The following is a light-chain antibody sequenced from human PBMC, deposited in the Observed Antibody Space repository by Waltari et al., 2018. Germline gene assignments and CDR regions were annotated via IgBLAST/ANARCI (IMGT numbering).Light chain of an antibody. V-gene: IGLV2-14*03. Sequence: QSDLTQPASVSGSLGQSSTISCTAPSRADPDYTYISWYPQHPGKAPKLLFFDVAHRPSGVSHRFSASQSGDTASLSISGLRPEDEATYYCTSYTLLTFTWQFGGGTKLTV. J-gene: IGLJ3*02. CDR3: TSYTLLTFTWQ. CDR2: DVA. CDR1: SRADPDYTY.